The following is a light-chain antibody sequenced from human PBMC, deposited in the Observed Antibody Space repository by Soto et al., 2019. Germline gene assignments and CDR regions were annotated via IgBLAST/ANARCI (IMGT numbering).Light chain of an antibody. CDR2: DAS. Sequence: EIVLTQSPAPRSLSPGERATLSCRASQSVSSYLAWYPQKPGQAPRLLIYDASNRSTGIPARFSGSGSGTDFTLTISSLEPEDFAVYYCQQRSNWPMYTFGQGTKVDIK. J-gene: IGKJ2*01. CDR3: QQRSNWPMYT. CDR1: QSVSSY. V-gene: IGKV3-11*01.